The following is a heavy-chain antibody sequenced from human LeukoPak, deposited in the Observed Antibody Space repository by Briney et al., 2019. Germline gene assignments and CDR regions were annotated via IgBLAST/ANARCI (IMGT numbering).Heavy chain of an antibody. CDR2: IIPIFGTA. CDR1: GGTFSSYA. D-gene: IGHD3-22*01. V-gene: IGHV1-69*13. Sequence: ASVKVSCKASGGTFSSYAISWVRQAPGQGLEWMGGIIPIFGTANYAQKFQGRVTITADESTSTAYMELSSLRPEDTAVYYCARDRPSEGYYDSSGYGYCYGMDVWGQGTTVTVSS. J-gene: IGHJ6*02. CDR3: ARDRPSEGYYDSSGYGYCYGMDV.